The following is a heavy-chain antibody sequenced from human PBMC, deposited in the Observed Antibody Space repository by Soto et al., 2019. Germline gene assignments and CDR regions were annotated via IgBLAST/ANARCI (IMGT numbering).Heavy chain of an antibody. CDR1: GFTFSSYA. Sequence: GGSLRLSCAASGFTFSSYAMHWVRRAPGKGLEWVAVISYDGSNKYYADSVKGRFTISRDNSKNTLYLQMNSLRAEDTAVYYCARDRGFIAAALDYWGQGTLVTVSS. CDR2: ISYDGSNK. V-gene: IGHV3-30-3*01. D-gene: IGHD6-13*01. CDR3: ARDRGFIAAALDY. J-gene: IGHJ4*02.